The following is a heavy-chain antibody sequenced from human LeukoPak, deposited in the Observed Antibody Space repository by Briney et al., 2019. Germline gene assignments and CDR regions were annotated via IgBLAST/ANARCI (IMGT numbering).Heavy chain of an antibody. CDR3: AREIGYGVFFSYFDY. J-gene: IGHJ4*02. Sequence: PGGSLRLSCAASGFTFSSYSMNWVRQAPGKGLEWVSSISSSSSYIYYADSVKGRFTISRDNAKNSLYLQMNSLRAEDTAVYYCAREIGYGVFFSYFDYWGQGTLVTVSS. D-gene: IGHD5-12*01. CDR2: ISSSSSYI. CDR1: GFTFSSYS. V-gene: IGHV3-21*01.